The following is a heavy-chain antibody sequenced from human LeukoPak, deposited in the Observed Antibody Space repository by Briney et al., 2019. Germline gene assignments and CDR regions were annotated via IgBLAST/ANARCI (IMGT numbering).Heavy chain of an antibody. V-gene: IGHV3-20*04. D-gene: IGHD3-22*01. J-gene: IGHJ4*02. CDR2: INWNGGST. Sequence: GGSLRLSCAASGFTFDDYGMSWVRQAPGKGLEWVSGINWNGGSTGYADSVKGRFTISRDNAKNSLYLQMNSLRAEDTASYYCARDSYYYDSSGYYLSSFDYWGQGTLVTVSS. CDR1: GFTFDDYG. CDR3: ARDSYYYDSSGYYLSSFDY.